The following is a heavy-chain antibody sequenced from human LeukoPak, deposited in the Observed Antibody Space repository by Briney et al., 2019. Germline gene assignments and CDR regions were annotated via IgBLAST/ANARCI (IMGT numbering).Heavy chain of an antibody. J-gene: IGHJ4*02. CDR2: IKQDGSEK. V-gene: IGHV3-7*01. CDR3: AREWQGGIAAAGTRIEGDY. Sequence: PGGSLRHSCAVSGFSVSGYWMTWVRQAPGKGLEWVANIKQDGSEKNYVDSVKGRFTISRDNAENSLFLQMNSLRVEDTAVYYCAREWQGGIAAAGTRIEGDYWGQGTLVAVSS. D-gene: IGHD6-13*01. CDR1: GFSVSGYW.